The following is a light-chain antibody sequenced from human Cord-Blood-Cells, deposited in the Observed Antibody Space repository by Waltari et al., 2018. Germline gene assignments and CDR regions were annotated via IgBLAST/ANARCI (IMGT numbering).Light chain of an antibody. CDR1: QSVSSN. CDR2: GAS. V-gene: IGKV3-15*01. CDR3: QQYNNWPPYT. Sequence: IVMPHSPATLSVSPGDRATLSCRASQSVSSNLAWYKQKPGQAPMLLIYGASTRATGIPARFSGSGSETEFTLTISSLQSEDFAVYYCQQYNNWPPYTFGQGTKLEIK. J-gene: IGKJ2*01.